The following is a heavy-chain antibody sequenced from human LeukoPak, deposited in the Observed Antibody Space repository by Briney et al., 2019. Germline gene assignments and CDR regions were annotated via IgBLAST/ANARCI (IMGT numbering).Heavy chain of an antibody. V-gene: IGHV3-30*02. CDR2: IQYDGTNK. CDR3: ATGRSGYGY. CDR1: GFTFSSYA. Sequence: GGSLRLSCAASGFTFSSYAMHWVRQAPGKGLEWVTFIQYDGTNKYYADSVKGRFTISRDNSKNTLYLQMNRLRAEDTAVYYCATGRSGYGYWGQGTLVTVSS. D-gene: IGHD3-3*01. J-gene: IGHJ4*02.